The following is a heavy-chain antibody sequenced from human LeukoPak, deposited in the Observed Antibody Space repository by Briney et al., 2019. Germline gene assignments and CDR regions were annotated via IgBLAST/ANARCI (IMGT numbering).Heavy chain of an antibody. Sequence: ASVKVSCKASGYTFTSYDINWVRQATGQGLEWMGWMNPNSGDTAYAQKFQGRITMTRSTSISTAYMELSSLRSEDTAVYYCARGLGTYDSDDLTWPMISFWGQGTLVTVSS. D-gene: IGHD3-22*01. J-gene: IGHJ4*02. CDR3: ARGLGTYDSDDLTWPMISF. CDR2: MNPNSGDT. CDR1: GYTFTSYD. V-gene: IGHV1-8*01.